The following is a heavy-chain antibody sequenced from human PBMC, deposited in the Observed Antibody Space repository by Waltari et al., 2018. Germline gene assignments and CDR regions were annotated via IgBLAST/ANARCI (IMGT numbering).Heavy chain of an antibody. CDR2: IYYSGST. D-gene: IGHD1-26*01. CDR3: ARGRISIVGAYYYYYGMDV. CDR1: GGSISSSSYY. Sequence: QLQLQESGPGLVKPSETLSLTCTVSGGSISSSSYYWGWIRQPPGKGLEWIGSIYYSGSTYYNPSLKSRVTISVDTSKNQFSLKLSSVTAADTAVYYCARGRISIVGAYYYYYGMDVWGQGTTVTVSS. V-gene: IGHV4-39*07. J-gene: IGHJ6*02.